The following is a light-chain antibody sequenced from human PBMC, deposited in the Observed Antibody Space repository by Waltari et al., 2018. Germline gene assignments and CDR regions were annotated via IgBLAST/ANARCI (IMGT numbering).Light chain of an antibody. J-gene: IGLJ1*01. CDR1: GSGGS. CDR3: SSDAVSNNFYD. V-gene: IGLV2-8*01. Sequence: QSALTQPPSASGSPGQSVTTFCPGTGSGGSVSWYQQHPGKAPKLMIYEVSKRPSGVPDRFSGSKSGNTASLTVSGLQAEDEGDYYCSSDAVSNNFYDFGSGTKVTVL. CDR2: EVS.